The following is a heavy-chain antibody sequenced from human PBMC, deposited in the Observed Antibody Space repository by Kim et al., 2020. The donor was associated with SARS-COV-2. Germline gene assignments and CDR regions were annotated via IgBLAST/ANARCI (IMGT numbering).Heavy chain of an antibody. CDR3: ARGRRYFDWFSPYYYYYGMDV. J-gene: IGHJ6*02. D-gene: IGHD3-9*01. Sequence: ASVKVSCKASGYTFTSYDINWVRQATGQGPEWMGWMNPNSGNTGYAQKFQGRVTMTRNTSISTAYMELSSLRSEDTAVYYCARGRRYFDWFSPYYYYYGMDVWGQGTTVTVSS. CDR1: GYTFTSYD. CDR2: MNPNSGNT. V-gene: IGHV1-8*01.